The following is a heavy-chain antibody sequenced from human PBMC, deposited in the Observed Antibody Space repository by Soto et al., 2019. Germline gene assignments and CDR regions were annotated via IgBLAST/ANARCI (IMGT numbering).Heavy chain of an antibody. CDR3: AREQSAIQLWPVFDY. J-gene: IGHJ4*02. D-gene: IGHD5-18*01. CDR2: IIPIFGTA. CDR1: GGTFSSYA. V-gene: IGHV1-69*13. Sequence: SVKVSCKASGGTFSSYAISWVRQAPGQGLEWMGGIIPIFGTANYAQKFQGRVTITADESTSTAYMELSSLRSEDTAAYYCAREQSAIQLWPVFDYWGQGTLVTVSS.